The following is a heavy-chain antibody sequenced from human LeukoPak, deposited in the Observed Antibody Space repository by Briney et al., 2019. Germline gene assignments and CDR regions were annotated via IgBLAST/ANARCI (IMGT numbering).Heavy chain of an antibody. J-gene: IGHJ4*02. V-gene: IGHV1-2*02. CDR3: ARASSWQEILFDY. D-gene: IGHD6-13*01. Sequence: GASVKVSCKASGYTFTDYYMHWVRQAPGQGLEWMGWINPNTGGTNYAQKFQGRVTMTRDTSISTPYMELSWLRSDDTAVYYCARASSWQEILFDYWGQGTLVTVSS. CDR1: GYTFTDYY. CDR2: INPNTGGT.